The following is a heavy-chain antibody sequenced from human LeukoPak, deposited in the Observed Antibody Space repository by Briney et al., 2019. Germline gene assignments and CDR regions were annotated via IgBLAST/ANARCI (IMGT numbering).Heavy chain of an antibody. CDR2: ISYDGSNK. Sequence: GSLRLSCAASGFTFSSYAMHWVRQAPGKGLEWVAVISYDGSNKYYADSVKGRFTISRDNSKNTLYLQMNSLRAEDTAVYYCITRLGATGGYWGQGTLVTVSS. CDR1: GFTFSSYA. D-gene: IGHD1-26*01. J-gene: IGHJ4*02. V-gene: IGHV3-30-3*01. CDR3: ITRLGATGGY.